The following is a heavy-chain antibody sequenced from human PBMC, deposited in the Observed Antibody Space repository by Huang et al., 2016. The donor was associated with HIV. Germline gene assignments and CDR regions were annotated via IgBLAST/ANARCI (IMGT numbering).Heavy chain of an antibody. Sequence: QVQLVQSGAEVKKPGASVKVSCKASGFNFNNYDFNWGRQAYGQGLEWMGWSKPKSGNTGYAQKFQCRVTITRNTSITEAYMELRSLRSEDTAVYYCARARGFLYDSTGYYSRYYFDSWGQGTLVTISS. J-gene: IGHJ4*02. D-gene: IGHD3-22*01. CDR3: ARARGFLYDSTGYYSRYYFDS. CDR1: GFNFNNYD. CDR2: SKPKSGNT. V-gene: IGHV1-8*03.